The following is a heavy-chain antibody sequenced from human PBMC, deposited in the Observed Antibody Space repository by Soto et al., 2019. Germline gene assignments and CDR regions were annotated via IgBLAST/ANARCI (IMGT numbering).Heavy chain of an antibody. CDR2: IYWDDDK. Sequence: QITLKESGPTLVKPTQTLTLTCTFSGFSLSTSGVGVGWIRQPPGKALEWLALIYWDDDKRYSPSLKSRLTITKDTSKNQVVLTMTNMDPVDTATYYCAHDIIAAAGHYYGMDVWGQGTTVTVSS. D-gene: IGHD6-13*01. CDR1: GFSLSTSGVG. V-gene: IGHV2-5*02. J-gene: IGHJ6*02. CDR3: AHDIIAAAGHYYGMDV.